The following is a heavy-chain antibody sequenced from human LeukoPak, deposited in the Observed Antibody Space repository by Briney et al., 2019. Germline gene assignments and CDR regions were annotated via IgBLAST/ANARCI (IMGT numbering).Heavy chain of an antibody. CDR3: ARVHWFDP. CDR2: VSSSSSTI. J-gene: IGHJ5*02. Sequence: PGGSLGLSCAASGFTFSSYSMNWVRQAPGKGLEWVSYVSSSSSTIYYADSVKGRFTISRDNAKNSLYLQMNSLRAEDTAVYYCARVHWFDPWGQGTLVTVSS. CDR1: GFTFSSYS. V-gene: IGHV3-48*04.